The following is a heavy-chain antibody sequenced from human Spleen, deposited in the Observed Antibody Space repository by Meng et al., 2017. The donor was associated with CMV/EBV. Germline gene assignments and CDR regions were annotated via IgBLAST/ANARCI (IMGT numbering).Heavy chain of an antibody. Sequence: GESLKISCAASGFSVSSNYMIWVRQAPGKGLEWVSSISSSSGYIYYADSVKGRFTISRDNAKNSLYLQMNSLRAEDTAVYYCARDYYDFWSGYGYWGQGTLVTVTS. J-gene: IGHJ4*02. CDR2: ISSSSGYI. CDR1: GFSVSSNY. CDR3: ARDYYDFWSGYGY. V-gene: IGHV3-21*01. D-gene: IGHD3-3*01.